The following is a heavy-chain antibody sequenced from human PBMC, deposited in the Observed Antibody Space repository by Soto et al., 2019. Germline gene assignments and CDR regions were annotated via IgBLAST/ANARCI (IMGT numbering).Heavy chain of an antibody. V-gene: IGHV3-23*01. D-gene: IGHD3-3*01. CDR3: AKDQHAFWSGYFDY. CDR1: GFSFTSYA. Sequence: EVQLLESGGGLVQPGGSLRLSCAASGFSFTSYAMSWVRQAPGKGLEWVTGISGSGGSTYYTDSVKGRFTISRDNSKNTLYLQMSSLRAEETAVYYCAKDQHAFWSGYFDYWGQGTLVTVSS. CDR2: ISGSGGST. J-gene: IGHJ4*02.